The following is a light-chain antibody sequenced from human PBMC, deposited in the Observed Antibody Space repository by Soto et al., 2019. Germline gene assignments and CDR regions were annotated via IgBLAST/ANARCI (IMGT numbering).Light chain of an antibody. V-gene: IGKV3-11*01. CDR1: QSVSSY. CDR3: QQRSKWRNT. J-gene: IGKJ5*01. CDR2: DAS. Sequence: EIVLTQSPATLSLSPGERATLSCRASQSVSSYLAWYQQKPGQAPRLLIYDASNRATGIPARFSGSGFGTDFTLTFSSLDSEDFAVYYCQQRSKWRNTFGQGTPLEIK.